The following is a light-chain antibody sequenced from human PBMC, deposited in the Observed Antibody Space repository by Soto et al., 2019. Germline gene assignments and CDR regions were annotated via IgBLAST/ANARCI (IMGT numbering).Light chain of an antibody. CDR2: KAS. CDR1: QSISSW. V-gene: IGKV1-5*03. J-gene: IGKJ1*01. Sequence: DIQMTQSPSTLSASVGDRVTITCRASQSISSWLAWYQQKPGKAPKLLIYKASSLESGVPSRFSGSGSGTEFTLTISRLQPDDFATYYCQQYNSYISWTFGQGTKVEIK. CDR3: QQYNSYISWT.